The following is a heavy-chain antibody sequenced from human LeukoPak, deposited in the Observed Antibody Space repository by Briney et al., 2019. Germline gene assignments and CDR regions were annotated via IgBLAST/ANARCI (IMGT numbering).Heavy chain of an antibody. V-gene: IGHV4-39*01. J-gene: IGHJ5*02. CDR3: ARLGDIVVVPAARENNWFDP. CDR1: GGSISSSSYY. Sequence: ASETLSLTCTVSGGSISSSSYYRGWIRQPPGKGLEWIGSIYYSGSTYCNPSPKSRVTISVDTSKNQSSLKLSSVTAADTAVYYCARLGDIVVVPAARENNWFDPWGQGTLVTASS. CDR2: IYYSGST. D-gene: IGHD2-2*01.